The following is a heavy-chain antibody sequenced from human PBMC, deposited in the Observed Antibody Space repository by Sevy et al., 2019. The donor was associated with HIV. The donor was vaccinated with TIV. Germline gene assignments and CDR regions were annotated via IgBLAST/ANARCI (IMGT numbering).Heavy chain of an antibody. J-gene: IGHJ6*02. CDR1: GFTFSSYW. CDR3: ARGGCSSTSCYLYYYYYGMDV. V-gene: IGHV3-74*01. Sequence: GGSLRLSCAASGFTFSSYWMHWVRQAPGKGLVWVSRINSDGSSTSYADSVKGRFTISRDNAKNTLYLQMNSLRAEDTAVYYWARGGCSSTSCYLYYYYYGMDVWGQGTTVTVSS. D-gene: IGHD2-2*01. CDR2: INSDGSST.